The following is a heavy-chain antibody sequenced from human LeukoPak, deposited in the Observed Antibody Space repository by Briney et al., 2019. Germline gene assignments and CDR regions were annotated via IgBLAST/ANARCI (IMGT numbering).Heavy chain of an antibody. CDR3: ARHVRSTSFNWFDP. D-gene: IGHD2-2*01. V-gene: IGHV4-59*08. J-gene: IGHJ5*02. Sequence: SETLSLSCTVSGGSISSYYWSWIRQPPGKGLEWIGYIYYSGSANYNPSLKSRVTISVDTSKNQFSLKLSSVTAADTAVYYCARHVRSTSFNWFDPWGQGTLVTVSS. CDR2: IYYSGSA. CDR1: GGSISSYY.